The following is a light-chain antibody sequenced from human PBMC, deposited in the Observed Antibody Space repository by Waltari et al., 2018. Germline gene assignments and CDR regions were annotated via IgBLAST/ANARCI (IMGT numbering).Light chain of an antibody. J-gene: IGKJ1*01. CDR1: QGISNY. CDR2: GTS. CDR3: QKYNSAPWT. Sequence: DIQLTQSPSFLSASVGDRVTITCRASQGISNYLAWYQQKPGKVPTLLIYGTSTLQSGVPSRFSGSGSGTDFTLTISSLQPEDVATYYCQKYNSAPWTFGQGTKVEVK. V-gene: IGKV1-27*01.